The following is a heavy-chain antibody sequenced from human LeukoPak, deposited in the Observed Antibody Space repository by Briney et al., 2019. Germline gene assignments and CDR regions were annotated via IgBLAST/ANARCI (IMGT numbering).Heavy chain of an antibody. CDR2: IYTSGST. CDR1: GGSISSGSYY. V-gene: IGHV4-61*02. CDR3: ASLTTSIAAAGTAVDY. J-gene: IGHJ4*02. D-gene: IGHD6-13*01. Sequence: SETLSLTCTISGGSISSGSYYWSWIRHPAGKGLEWIGRIYTSGSTNYNPSLKSRVTISVDTSKNQFSLKLSSVTAADTAVYYCASLTTSIAAAGTAVDYWGQGTLVTVSS.